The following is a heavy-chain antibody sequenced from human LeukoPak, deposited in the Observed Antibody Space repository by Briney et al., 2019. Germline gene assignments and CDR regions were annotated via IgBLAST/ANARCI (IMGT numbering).Heavy chain of an antibody. CDR2: IYTSGST. CDR1: GGSISSYY. Sequence: PSGTLSLTCTVSGGSISSYYWSWIRQPAGKGLEWIGRIYTSGSTNYNPSLKSRVTMSVDTSKNQFSLKLSSVTAADTAVYYCARAHYVWGTDAFDIWGQGTMVTVSS. CDR3: ARAHYVWGTDAFDI. D-gene: IGHD3-16*01. J-gene: IGHJ3*02. V-gene: IGHV4-4*07.